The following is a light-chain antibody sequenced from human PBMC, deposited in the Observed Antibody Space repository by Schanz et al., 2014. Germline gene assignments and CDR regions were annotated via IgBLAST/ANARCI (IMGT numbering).Light chain of an antibody. V-gene: IGLV1-40*01. CDR2: GNT. Sequence: QSVLTQPPSVSGAPGQRVTISCTGSSSNIGAGYDVHWYQQLPGTAPKLVIFGNTNRPSGVPDRFSGSKSGTSASLAITGLQAEDEADYYCSSYAGSNFVVFGGGTKLTVL. CDR1: SSNIGAGYD. CDR3: SSYAGSNFVV. J-gene: IGLJ2*01.